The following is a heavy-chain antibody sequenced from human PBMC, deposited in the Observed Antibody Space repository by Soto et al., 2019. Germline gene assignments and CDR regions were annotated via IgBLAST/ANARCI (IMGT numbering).Heavy chain of an antibody. D-gene: IGHD4-17*01. CDR3: ARGRTYGDSVVDY. V-gene: IGHV1-69*02. CDR1: GGTFSSYT. Sequence: QVQLVQSWAEVKKPGSSVKVSCKASGGTFSSYTISWVRQAPGQGLEWMGRIIPILGVANYAQKFQGRVTITADKSTSTAYMELSSLRSEHTAVYYCARGRTYGDSVVDYWGQGTLVTVSS. CDR2: IIPILGVA. J-gene: IGHJ4*02.